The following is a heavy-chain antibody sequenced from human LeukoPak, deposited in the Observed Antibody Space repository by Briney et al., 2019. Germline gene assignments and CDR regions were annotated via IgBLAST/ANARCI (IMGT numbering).Heavy chain of an antibody. J-gene: IGHJ4*02. CDR3: ARDLSPGGSSWYRRRLLPFDY. V-gene: IGHV3-48*03. CDR1: GFTFSSYE. CDR2: ISSSGSTI. D-gene: IGHD6-13*01. Sequence: NPGGSLRLSCAASGFTFSSYEMNWVRQAPGKGLEWVSYISSSGSTIYYADSVKGRFTIPRDNAKNSLYLQMNSLRAEDTAVYYCARDLSPGGSSWYRRRLLPFDYWGQGTLVTVSS.